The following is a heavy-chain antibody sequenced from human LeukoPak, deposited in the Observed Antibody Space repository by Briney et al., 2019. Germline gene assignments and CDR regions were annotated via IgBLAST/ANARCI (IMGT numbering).Heavy chain of an antibody. V-gene: IGHV3-48*03. CDR3: ARSYHDILTGYRNAEYFQH. J-gene: IGHJ1*01. Sequence: GGSLRLSCAASGFTFSSYAMSWVRQAPGKGLEWVSAITSSGSTIYYADSVKGRFTISRDNAKNSLYLQMNSLRAEDTAVYYCARSYHDILTGYRNAEYFQHWGQGTLVTVSS. CDR2: ITSSGSTI. CDR1: GFTFSSYA. D-gene: IGHD3-9*01.